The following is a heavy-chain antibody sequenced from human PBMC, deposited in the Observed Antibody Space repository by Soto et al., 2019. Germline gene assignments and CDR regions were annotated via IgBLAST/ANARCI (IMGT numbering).Heavy chain of an antibody. V-gene: IGHV1-58*01. J-gene: IGHJ5*02. Sequence: GQSTERIRWIVVGSGNTNYAQKFQERVTITRDMSTSTAYMELSSLRSEDTAVYYCAADLYYASTAYYLVQGFDPWGQGTVVTVSS. D-gene: IGHD3-22*01. CDR2: IVVGSGNT. CDR3: AADLYYASTAYYLVQGFDP.